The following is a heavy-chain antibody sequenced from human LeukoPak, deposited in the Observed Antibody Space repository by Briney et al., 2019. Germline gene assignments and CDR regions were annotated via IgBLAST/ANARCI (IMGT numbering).Heavy chain of an antibody. Sequence: SETLSLTCSVSGGSITSNHWTWIRQPAGKALECIGRIYSSGGTNYNPSLKSRVTMSVDTSKNQFSLRLNSVTAADTAVYFCARVGSYYSGSGSPLYSAWFDPWGQGTLVTVSS. V-gene: IGHV4-4*07. CDR2: IYSSGGT. J-gene: IGHJ5*02. CDR3: ARVGSYYSGSGSPLYSAWFDP. D-gene: IGHD3-10*01. CDR1: GGSITSNH.